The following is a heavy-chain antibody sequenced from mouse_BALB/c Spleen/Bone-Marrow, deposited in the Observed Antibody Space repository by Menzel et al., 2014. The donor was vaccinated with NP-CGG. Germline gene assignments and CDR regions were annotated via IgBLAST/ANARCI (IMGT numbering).Heavy chain of an antibody. D-gene: IGHD2-10*01. CDR1: GFTFSDYY. CDR2: ISNGGGST. V-gene: IGHV5-12*02. CDR3: ASTYYGNPFAY. J-gene: IGHJ3*01. Sequence: EVQLVESGGGLVQPGGSLKLSCATSGFTFSDYYMYWVRQTPEKRLEWVAYISNGGGSTYYPDTVKGRFTISRDNAKNTLCLQMSRLKSEDTAMYYCASTYYGNPFAYWGQGTLVTVSA.